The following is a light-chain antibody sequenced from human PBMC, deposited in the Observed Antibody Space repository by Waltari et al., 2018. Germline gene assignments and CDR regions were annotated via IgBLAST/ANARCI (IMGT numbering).Light chain of an antibody. CDR3: NSFTTSSTYV. CDR2: GVN. Sequence: QSALTQPPSVSGSPGQSVTISCPGTSSDVGRYNHVSWYQQVPGTDPKLMIYGVNNRPSGVPDRFSGSKSGNTASLTISGLQAEDEGDYYCNSFTTSSTYVFGTGTKVTVL. J-gene: IGLJ1*01. CDR1: SSDVGRYNH. V-gene: IGLV2-18*02.